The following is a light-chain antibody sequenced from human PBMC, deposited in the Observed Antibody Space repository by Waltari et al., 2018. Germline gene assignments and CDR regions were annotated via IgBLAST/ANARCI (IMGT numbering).Light chain of an antibody. CDR3: QKYNTYPYT. CDR2: VAS. Sequence: IDMTQSPSSLSASVGDRITVTCRASQDIGNFLAWYQQTPGKRPKLLIYVASTLQAGVPSRFSGSGSGTDFTLTVSNLQPEDVATYYCQKYNTYPYTFGPGTKVDI. CDR1: QDIGNF. V-gene: IGKV1-27*01. J-gene: IGKJ3*01.